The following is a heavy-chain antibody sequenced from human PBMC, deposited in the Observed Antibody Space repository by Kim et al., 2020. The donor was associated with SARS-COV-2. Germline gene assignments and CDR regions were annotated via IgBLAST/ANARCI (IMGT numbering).Heavy chain of an antibody. J-gene: IGHJ5*02. CDR3: ARDSRDRPGYSSGWGMNWFDP. CDR1: GYTFTSYA. D-gene: IGHD6-19*01. V-gene: IGHV7-4-1*02. Sequence: ASVKVSCKASGYTFTSYAMNWVRQAPGQGLEWMGWINTNTGNPTYAQGFTGRFVFSLDTSVSTAYLQISSLKAEDTAVYYCARDSRDRPGYSSGWGMNWFDPWGQGTLVTVSS. CDR2: INTNTGNP.